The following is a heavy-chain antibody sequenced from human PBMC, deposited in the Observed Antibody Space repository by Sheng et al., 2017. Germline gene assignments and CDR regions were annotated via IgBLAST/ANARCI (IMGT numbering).Heavy chain of an antibody. CDR3: ARDAGEDYYLFYYFAL. D-gene: IGHD1-26*01. J-gene: IGHJ4*02. Sequence: QAQLVESGGGVVQPGRSLRLSCATSGFTFNTYAMHWVRQTPGKGLEWVAVISYDGTDQYYADAVKGRFTVSRDNSKNTLFLQLTSLTVEDTAVYYCARDAGEDYYLFYYFALWGQETLVTVSS. V-gene: IGHV3-30*04. CDR2: ISYDGTDQ. CDR1: GFTFNTYA.